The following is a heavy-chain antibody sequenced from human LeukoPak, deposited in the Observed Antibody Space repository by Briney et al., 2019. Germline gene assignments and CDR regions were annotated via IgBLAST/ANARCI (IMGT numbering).Heavy chain of an antibody. CDR2: IYYSGST. CDR3: ASRRREGLTIDY. V-gene: IGHV4-59*08. J-gene: IGHJ4*02. CDR1: GGSISSYY. Sequence: SETLSLTCTVSGGSISSYYWGWIRQPPGKGLEWIGYIYYSGSTNYNPSLKSRVTISVDTSKNQFSLKLSSVTAADTAVYYCASRRREGLTIDYWGQGTLVTVSS. D-gene: IGHD7-27*01.